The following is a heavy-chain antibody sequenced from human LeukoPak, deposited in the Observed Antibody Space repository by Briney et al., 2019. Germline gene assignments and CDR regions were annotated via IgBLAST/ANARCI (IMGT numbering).Heavy chain of an antibody. CDR2: ISYDGSNK. CDR3: AKDEGPLPAKYRN. V-gene: IGHV3-30*18. D-gene: IGHD5-18*01. CDR1: GFPFSSYG. Sequence: GGSLRLSCAASGFPFSSYGMHWVRQAPGKGLEWVAVISYDGSNKYYADSVEGRFTISRDNSKNTLYLQMNSLRAEDTAVYYCAKDEGPLPAKYRNWGQGTLVTVSS. J-gene: IGHJ4*02.